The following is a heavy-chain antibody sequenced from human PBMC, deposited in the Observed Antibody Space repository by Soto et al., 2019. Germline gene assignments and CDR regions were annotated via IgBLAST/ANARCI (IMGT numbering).Heavy chain of an antibody. V-gene: IGHV3-13*01. Sequence: GGSLRLSCAASGFTFSSYDMHWVRQATGKGLEWVSDIGTAGDTYYPGSVKGRSTISRENAKNSLYLQMNSLGAEDTAVYYCARDLSYYYGMDVWGQGTTVTVSS. CDR1: GFTFSSYD. CDR3: ARDLSYYYGMDV. J-gene: IGHJ6*02. CDR2: IGTAGDT.